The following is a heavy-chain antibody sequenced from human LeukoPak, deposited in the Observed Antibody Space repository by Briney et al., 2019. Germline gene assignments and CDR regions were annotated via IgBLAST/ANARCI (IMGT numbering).Heavy chain of an antibody. J-gene: IGHJ6*02. V-gene: IGHV3-21*01. Sequence: PGGSLRLPCAASGFTFSSYSMNWVRQAPGKGLEWVSSISSSSSYIYYADSVKGRFTISRDNAKNSLYLQMNSLRAEDTAVYYCARDLGNYDFWSGPPGSMDVWGQGTTVTVSS. CDR1: GFTFSSYS. D-gene: IGHD3-3*01. CDR2: ISSSSSYI. CDR3: ARDLGNYDFWSGPPGSMDV.